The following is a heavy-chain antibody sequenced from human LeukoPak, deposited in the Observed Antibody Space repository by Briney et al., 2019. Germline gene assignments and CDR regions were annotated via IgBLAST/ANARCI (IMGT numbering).Heavy chain of an antibody. CDR1: GGSISSGDYY. D-gene: IGHD3-10*01. Sequence: SETLSLTCTVSGGSISSGDYYWSWIRQPPGKGLEWIGYIYYSGSTYYNPSLKSRVTISVDTSKNQFSLKLSSVTAADTAVYYCARVYGSGSPPALFDYWGQGTLVTVSS. J-gene: IGHJ4*02. CDR3: ARVYGSGSPPALFDY. CDR2: IYYSGST. V-gene: IGHV4-30-4*01.